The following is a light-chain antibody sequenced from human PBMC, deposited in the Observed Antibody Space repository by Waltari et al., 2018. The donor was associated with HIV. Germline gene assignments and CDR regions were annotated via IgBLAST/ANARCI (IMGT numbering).Light chain of an antibody. V-gene: IGLV3-25*03. J-gene: IGLJ2*01. CDR2: SDT. Sequence: SYELTQSPSVSVSPGQTARITCSGDALPKQYTHWYQQKPGLAPVLVMYSDTGRPSGMPERFSGSSSGTTVTLTISGVQAEDEADYYCQSADSSGTYVIFGGGTKVTVL. CDR3: QSADSSGTYVI. CDR1: ALPKQY.